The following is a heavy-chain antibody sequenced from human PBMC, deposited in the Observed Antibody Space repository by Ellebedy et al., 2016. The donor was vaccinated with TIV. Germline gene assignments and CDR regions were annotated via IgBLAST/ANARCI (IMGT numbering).Heavy chain of an antibody. CDR3: AKDYRNKGFEI. CDR1: GFALVDY. J-gene: IGHJ3*02. CDR2: ISGDSSFT. Sequence: GESLKISCTASGFALVDYMSWIRQAPGKGLESISYISGDSSFTPYATSVRGRFIVSRDNAKNSLYLQMNSLRTDDTAIYYCAKDYRNKGFEIWGQGTMVTVSS. D-gene: IGHD3-16*01. V-gene: IGHV3-11*03.